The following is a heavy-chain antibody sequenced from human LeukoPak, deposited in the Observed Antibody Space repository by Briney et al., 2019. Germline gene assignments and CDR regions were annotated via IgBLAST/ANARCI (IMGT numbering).Heavy chain of an antibody. V-gene: IGHV3-33*01. CDR3: ARDRRLRLGEFLLVY. J-gene: IGHJ4*02. Sequence: QPGGSLRLSCAASGFTFSSYGMHWLRQAPGKGREWVAVIWYDGSNKYYADSVKGRFTISRDNSKNTLYLQMNSLRAEGTAVYYCARDRRLRLGEFLLVYWGQGTLVTVSS. CDR1: GFTFSSYG. D-gene: IGHD3-16*01. CDR2: IWYDGSNK.